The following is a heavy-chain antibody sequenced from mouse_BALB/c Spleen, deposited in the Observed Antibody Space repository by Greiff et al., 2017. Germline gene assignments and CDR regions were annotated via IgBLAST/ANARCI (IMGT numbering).Heavy chain of an antibody. V-gene: IGHV1-69*02. CDR1: GYTFTSYW. CDR3: TSGDGYSWFAY. CDR2: IYPSDSYT. D-gene: IGHD2-3*01. Sequence: QVQLQQPGAELVRPGASVKLSCKASGYTFTSYWINWVKQRPGQGLEWIGNIYPSDSYTNYNQKFKDKATLTVDKSSSTAYMQLSSPTSEDSAVYYCTSGDGYSWFAYWGQGTLVTVS. J-gene: IGHJ3*01.